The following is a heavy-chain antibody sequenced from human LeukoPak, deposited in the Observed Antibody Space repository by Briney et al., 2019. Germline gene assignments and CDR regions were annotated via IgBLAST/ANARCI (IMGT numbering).Heavy chain of an antibody. Sequence: GGSLRLSCAASGFSFDDYGMSWVRQAPGKGLEWVSGINWSGGSTGYADSVKGRFTISRDNAKNSLYLKMNSLRAEDTAVYYCAKDSGRDGYKFDYWGQGTLVTVSS. CDR1: GFSFDDYG. CDR3: AKDSGRDGYKFDY. D-gene: IGHD5-24*01. J-gene: IGHJ4*02. CDR2: INWSGGST. V-gene: IGHV3-20*04.